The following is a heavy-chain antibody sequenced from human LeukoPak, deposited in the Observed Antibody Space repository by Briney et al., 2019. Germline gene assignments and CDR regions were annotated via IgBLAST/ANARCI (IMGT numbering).Heavy chain of an antibody. CDR2: ISNDGGGT. Sequence: GGSLRLSCAASGFIFNNYGLVWVRQAPGKGLEWVSAISNDGGGTTYADFVKGRFSVSRDNSKNTLFLQMNSLRAEDTAVYYCAKDPDSSGYYSDYYFDYWGQGTLVTVSS. D-gene: IGHD3-22*01. J-gene: IGHJ4*02. CDR3: AKDPDSSGYYSDYYFDY. V-gene: IGHV3-23*01. CDR1: GFIFNNYG.